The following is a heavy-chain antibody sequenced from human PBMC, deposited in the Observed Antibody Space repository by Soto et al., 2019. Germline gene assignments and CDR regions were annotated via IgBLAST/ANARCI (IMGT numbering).Heavy chain of an antibody. CDR2: IYYSGST. Sequence: PSETLSLTCTVSGGSISSYYWSWIRQPPGKGLEWIGYIYYSGSTNYNPSLKSRVTISVDTSKNQFSLKLSSVTAADTAVYYCARANVEMATAPFDDWGQGTLVTVSS. D-gene: IGHD5-18*01. CDR1: GGSISSYY. CDR3: ARANVEMATAPFDD. J-gene: IGHJ4*02. V-gene: IGHV4-59*01.